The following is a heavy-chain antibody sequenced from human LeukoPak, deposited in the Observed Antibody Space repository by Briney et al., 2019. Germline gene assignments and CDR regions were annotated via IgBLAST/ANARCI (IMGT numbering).Heavy chain of an antibody. CDR1: GFTFSTYS. J-gene: IGHJ4*02. CDR3: ARGGRGTYFDYFDY. V-gene: IGHV3-21*01. CDR2: TSSSSTYI. Sequence: PGGSLRLSCAASGFTFSTYSMNWVRQAPGKGLEWVSSTSSSSTYIYYADSVQGRFTISRDSAKNSLYLRMNSLRAEDTAVYYCARGGRGTYFDYFDYWGQGTLVTVSS. D-gene: IGHD1-26*01.